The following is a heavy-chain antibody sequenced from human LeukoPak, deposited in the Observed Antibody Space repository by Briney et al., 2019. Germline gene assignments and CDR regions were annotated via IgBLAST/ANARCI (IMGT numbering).Heavy chain of an antibody. V-gene: IGHV4-4*07. CDR3: ATDGDYYDSGTYSGH. CDR2: IYTSGST. D-gene: IGHD3-10*01. Sequence: SETLSLTCTVSGGSISSYFWSWIRQLAGKGLEWIGRIYTSGSTDYNPSLKSRVTMSVDTSKNQFSLKLTSVTAADTAVYYCATDGDYYDSGTYSGHWGQGTLVTVSS. J-gene: IGHJ4*02. CDR1: GGSISSYF.